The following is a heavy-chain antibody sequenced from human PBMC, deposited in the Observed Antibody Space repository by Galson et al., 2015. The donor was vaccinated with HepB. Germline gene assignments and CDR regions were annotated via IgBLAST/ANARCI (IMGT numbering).Heavy chain of an antibody. CDR1: GFTFSSYA. V-gene: IGHV3-23*01. J-gene: IGHJ5*02. CDR3: AKDGSGWPNNWFDP. D-gene: IGHD6-19*01. Sequence: SLRLSCAASGFTFSSYAMSWVRQAPGKGLEWVSAISGSGGNTYYADSVKGRFTISRDNSKNTLYLQMNSLRAEDTAVYYCAKDGSGWPNNWFDPWGQGTLVTVSS. CDR2: ISGSGGNT.